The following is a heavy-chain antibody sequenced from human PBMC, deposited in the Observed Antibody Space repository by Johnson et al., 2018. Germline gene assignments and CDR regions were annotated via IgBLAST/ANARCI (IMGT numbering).Heavy chain of an antibody. J-gene: IGHJ3*01. CDR1: GFTFDDYA. CDR3: AKAGSRGSYLNAFDR. D-gene: IGHD3-16*02. Sequence: VQLVESGGGLEQPGRSLRLSCAASGFTFDDYAMHWVRQGPGKGLEWVSGISWKSGNIGYADSVKGRFTISRDNGKNSLYLQMNSLRPGDTALYYCAKAGSRGSYLNAFDRWGQGTMVTVSS. CDR2: ISWKSGNI. V-gene: IGHV3-9*01.